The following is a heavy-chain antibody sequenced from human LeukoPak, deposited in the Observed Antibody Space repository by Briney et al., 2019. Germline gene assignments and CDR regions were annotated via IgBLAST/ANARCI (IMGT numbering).Heavy chain of an antibody. V-gene: IGHV4-59*12. J-gene: IGHJ4*02. CDR1: GGSINDYF. CDR2: IYYSGGT. CDR3: ARDSTSSSFDY. D-gene: IGHD6-13*01. Sequence: SETLSLTCTVSGGSINDYFWSWVREPPGRGLEYIGYIYYSGGTDYIPSLKRRVTISVDTSKNQFYLKLSSVTAADTAVYYCARDSTSSSFDYWGQGTLVTVSS.